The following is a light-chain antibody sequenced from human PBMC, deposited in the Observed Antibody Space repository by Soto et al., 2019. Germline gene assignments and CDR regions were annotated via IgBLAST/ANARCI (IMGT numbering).Light chain of an antibody. CDR1: QSINVW. J-gene: IGKJ2*01. CDR2: KAS. Sequence: IQLTQSPSSLSSCLGDRCTISCGASQSINVWLAWYQQKPGQAPNLLIYKASTLESGVPSRFSGSGSGTDFPLSISSLQSEDFATYYCQQSYKTQHTFGQGTKV. CDR3: QQSYKTQHT. V-gene: IGKV1-5*03.